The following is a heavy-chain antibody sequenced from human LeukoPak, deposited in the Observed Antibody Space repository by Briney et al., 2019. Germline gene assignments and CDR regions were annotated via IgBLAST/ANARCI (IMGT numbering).Heavy chain of an antibody. J-gene: IGHJ4*02. CDR2: ISSSGSTI. V-gene: IGHV3-11*01. Sequence: GGSLRLSCAASGFTFSDYYMSWIRQAPGKGLEWVSYISSSGSTIYYADSVKGRFTISRDNAKNSLYLQMNSLRAEDTAVYYCATYCSSTSCYMGPFDYWGQGTLVTVSS. D-gene: IGHD2-2*01. CDR1: GFTFSDYY. CDR3: ATYCSSTSCYMGPFDY.